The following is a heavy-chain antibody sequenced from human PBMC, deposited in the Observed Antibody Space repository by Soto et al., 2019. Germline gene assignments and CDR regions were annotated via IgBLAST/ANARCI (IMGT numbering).Heavy chain of an antibody. CDR1: GYTFTSYA. CDR3: VRDQTERYYYDSSGYPQPYFDY. J-gene: IGHJ4*02. Sequence: ASVKVSCKASGYTFTSYAMHWVRQAPGQRLEWMGWINAGNSNTKYSQKFQGRVTITRDTSASTAYMDLSSLRSEDTAVYYCVRDQTERYYYDSSGYPQPYFDYWGQGTLVTVS. D-gene: IGHD3-22*01. CDR2: INAGNSNT. V-gene: IGHV1-3*01.